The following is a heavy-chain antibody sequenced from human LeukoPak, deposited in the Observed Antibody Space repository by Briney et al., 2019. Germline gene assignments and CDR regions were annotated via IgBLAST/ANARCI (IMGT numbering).Heavy chain of an antibody. J-gene: IGHJ4*02. CDR1: GFTFSSYA. V-gene: IGHV3-23*01. CDR2: LSGSGGST. CDR3: AKERFIFVVARTDY. Sequence: PGGSLRLSCAASGFTFSSYAMSWVRQAPGKVLECVSALSGSGGSTYYADSVKGRFTISRDNSKNTLYLQMNSLRAEDTAVYYCAKERFIFVVARTDYWGQGTLVTVSS. D-gene: IGHD2-15*01.